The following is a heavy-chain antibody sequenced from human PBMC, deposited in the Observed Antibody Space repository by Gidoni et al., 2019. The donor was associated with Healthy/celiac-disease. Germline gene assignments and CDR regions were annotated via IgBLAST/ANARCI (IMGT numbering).Heavy chain of an antibody. D-gene: IGHD4-17*01. CDR3: ARDRPYGDYGD. CDR2: NYDSGST. Sequence: QVQLQESGPGLVKPSQTLSLTCTVPGGSISSGGYYWSWIRQHPGKGLEWIGYNYDSGSTYYNPALKSRVTISVDTSKNQFSLKLSSGTAADTAVYYCARDRPYGDYGDWGQGTLVTVSS. J-gene: IGHJ4*02. V-gene: IGHV4-31*03. CDR1: GGSISSGGYY.